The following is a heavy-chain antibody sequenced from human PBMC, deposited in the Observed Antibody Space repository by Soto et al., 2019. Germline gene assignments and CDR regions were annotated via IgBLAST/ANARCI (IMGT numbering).Heavy chain of an antibody. V-gene: IGHV3-33*01. CDR3: ARDLFHGDTSDYFDS. D-gene: IGHD4-17*01. Sequence: QVQLVESGGGLVQPGRSLRLSCAASGFTFSSYGMHWVRQAPGKGLEWVAVICYDGSNKYYADSGKGRFTTSRDNSKNTLYLQLNSLRAEDTAVYYGARDLFHGDTSDYFDSWGQGTLVTVSS. CDR2: ICYDGSNK. J-gene: IGHJ4*02. CDR1: GFTFSSYG.